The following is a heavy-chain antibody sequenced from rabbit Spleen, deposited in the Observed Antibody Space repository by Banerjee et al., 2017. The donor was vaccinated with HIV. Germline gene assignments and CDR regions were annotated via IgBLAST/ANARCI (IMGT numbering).Heavy chain of an antibody. D-gene: IGHD1-1*01. V-gene: IGHV1S45*01. CDR1: GFTLSSYYM. CDR3: ARGASGGDVGDASL. CDR2: IDPVFGIT. Sequence: QEHLKESGGGLVQPGGSLKLSCTASGFTLSSYYMNWVRQAPGKGLEWIGYIDPVFGITYYANWVNGRFSISKTSSTTVTLQMTSLTAADTATYFCARGASGGDVGDASLWGPGTLVTVS. J-gene: IGHJ4*01.